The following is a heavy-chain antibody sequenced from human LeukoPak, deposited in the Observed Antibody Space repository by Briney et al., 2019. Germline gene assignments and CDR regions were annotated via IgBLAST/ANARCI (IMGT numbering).Heavy chain of an antibody. J-gene: IGHJ3*02. CDR2: INPNSGGT. Sequence: ASVKVSCKASGYTFTGYYMHWVRQAPGQGLEWMGWINPNSGGTNYAQKFQGRVTMTRDTSISTAYVELSRLRSDDTAVYYCARVTGYSSGWRDAFDIWGQGTMVTVSS. V-gene: IGHV1-2*02. D-gene: IGHD6-19*01. CDR1: GYTFTGYY. CDR3: ARVTGYSSGWRDAFDI.